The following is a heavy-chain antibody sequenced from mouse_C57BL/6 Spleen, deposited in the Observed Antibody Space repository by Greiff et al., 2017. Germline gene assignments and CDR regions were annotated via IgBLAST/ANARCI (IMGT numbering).Heavy chain of an antibody. V-gene: IGHV5-12*01. J-gene: IGHJ4*01. D-gene: IGHD1-1*01. CDR3: ARRDYGSSHYAMDY. CDR1: GFTFSDYY. Sequence: EVQLVESGGGLVQPGGSLKLSCAASGFTFSDYYMYWVRQTPEKRLEWVAYISNGGGSTYYPDTVKGRFTISRDNAKNTLYLQMSRLKSEDTAMYYCARRDYGSSHYAMDYWGQGTSVTVSS. CDR2: ISNGGGST.